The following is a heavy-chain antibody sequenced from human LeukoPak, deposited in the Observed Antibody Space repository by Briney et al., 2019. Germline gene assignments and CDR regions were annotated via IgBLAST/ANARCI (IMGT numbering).Heavy chain of an antibody. D-gene: IGHD3-22*01. CDR3: AKIHHDTSEWAPIDV. V-gene: IGHV3-20*04. J-gene: IGHJ6*03. CDR2: INWDGRSK. CDR1: GFTFDDYG. Sequence: GGSLRLSCAVSGFTFDDYGMSWVRQGPGKGLEWVAGINWDGRSKGYADSVRGRFTISRDNANNSLFLQMSSLRVEDTALYYCAKIHHDTSEWAPIDVWGKETTVIISS.